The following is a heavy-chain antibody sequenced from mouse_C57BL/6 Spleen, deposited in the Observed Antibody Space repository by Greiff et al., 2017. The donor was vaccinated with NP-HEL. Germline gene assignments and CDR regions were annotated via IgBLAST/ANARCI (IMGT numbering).Heavy chain of an antibody. D-gene: IGHD2-1*01. Sequence: VKLVESGPGLVQPSQSLSLSCTVSGFSLTSYGVHWVRQSPGPGLEWLGEIWRGGSTDYYAAIISRLSISKDNSKSQVFFKMNSLQADDTAIYYCARSNYDAMDYWGQGTSVTVSS. CDR2: IWRGGST. CDR3: ARSNYDAMDY. CDR1: GFSLTSYG. J-gene: IGHJ4*01. V-gene: IGHV2-2*01.